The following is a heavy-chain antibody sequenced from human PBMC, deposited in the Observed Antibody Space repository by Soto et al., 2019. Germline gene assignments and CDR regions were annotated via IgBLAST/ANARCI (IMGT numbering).Heavy chain of an antibody. V-gene: IGHV4-30-2*01. Sequence: SETLSLTCAVSGGSISSGGYPWSWIRQPPGKGLEWIGYIYHSGSTYYNPSLKSRVTISVDRSKNQFSLKLSSVTAADTAVYYCASSHAGAHITAAVHWGQGTLVNVSS. J-gene: IGHJ4*02. CDR3: ASSHAGAHITAAVH. CDR2: IYHSGST. CDR1: GGSISSGGYP. D-gene: IGHD6-13*01.